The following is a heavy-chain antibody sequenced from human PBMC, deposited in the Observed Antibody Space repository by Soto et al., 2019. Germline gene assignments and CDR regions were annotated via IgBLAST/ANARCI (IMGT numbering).Heavy chain of an antibody. CDR2: INHSGRT. D-gene: IGHD6-13*01. V-gene: IGHV4-34*01. CDR3: ARGPQQLGYMDV. Sequence: PSETLSLTCAVYGGSFSGYYWSWIRQPPGKGLEWIGEINHSGRTNYNPSLKSRVTISVDTSKNQFSLKLSSVTAADTAVYYCARGPQQLGYMDVWGKGTKVTVSS. CDR1: GGSFSGYY. J-gene: IGHJ6*03.